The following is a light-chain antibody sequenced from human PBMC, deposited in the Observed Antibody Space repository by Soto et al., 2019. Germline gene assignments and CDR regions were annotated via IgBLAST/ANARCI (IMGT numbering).Light chain of an antibody. V-gene: IGKV3-20*01. Sequence: ENVLTQSPGTLSLSPGERASRFCRASQSVSSSYLAWYQQRPGQAPRLLIYGASTRATGVPDRFSGRGSGTDFTLTISRLEPEDFAVYYCQQYGGSPYTFGQGTKLEI. J-gene: IGKJ2*01. CDR1: QSVSSSY. CDR2: GAS. CDR3: QQYGGSPYT.